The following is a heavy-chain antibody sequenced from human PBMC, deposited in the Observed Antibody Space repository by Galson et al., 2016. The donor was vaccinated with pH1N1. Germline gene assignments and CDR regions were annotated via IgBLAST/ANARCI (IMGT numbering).Heavy chain of an antibody. Sequence: SLRLSCAASGFTFRTYAMHWVRQAPGKGLEYVSGINNLGGSTYYANSVKGRFTISRDNAKNKLYLQMGSLRPEDMAVYYCAREDYYDSSGFGYWGQGTLVTVSS. D-gene: IGHD3-22*01. J-gene: IGHJ4*02. CDR1: GFTFRTYA. V-gene: IGHV3-64*01. CDR3: AREDYYDSSGFGY. CDR2: INNLGGST.